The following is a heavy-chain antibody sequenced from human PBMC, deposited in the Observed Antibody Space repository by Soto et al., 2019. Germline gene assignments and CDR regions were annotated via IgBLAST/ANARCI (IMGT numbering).Heavy chain of an antibody. CDR2: IIPIFNST. J-gene: IGHJ4*02. CDR3: AREGRGKKAGYNGLVSLGY. D-gene: IGHD2-2*02. V-gene: IGHV1-69*06. CDR1: GSRFSNYV. Sequence: QVQLVQSGAEVKTPGSSLKVSCKVSGSRFSNYVISWVRQAPGHGLEWLGRIIPIFNSTKYAQNFQGRATITADKSTSTASLELSSLRSDDTAVYYSAREGRGKKAGYNGLVSLGYWGQGTLVTVSS.